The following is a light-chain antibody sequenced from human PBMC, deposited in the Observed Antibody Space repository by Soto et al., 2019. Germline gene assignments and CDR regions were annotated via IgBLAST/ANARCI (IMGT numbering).Light chain of an antibody. CDR3: QVWDSSSDHPFV. V-gene: IGLV3-21*02. CDR2: DDS. J-gene: IGLJ1*01. Sequence: SYVLTQPPSVSVAPGQTARITCGGNNIGSKSVHWYQQKPGQAPVLVVYDDSDRPTGIPERFSGSNSGNTATLTIIRVEAGDEADYYCQVWDSSSDHPFVFGTGTKLTVL. CDR1: NIGSKS.